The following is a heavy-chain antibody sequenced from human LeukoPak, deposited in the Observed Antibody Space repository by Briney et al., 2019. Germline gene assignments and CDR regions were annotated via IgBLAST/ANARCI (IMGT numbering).Heavy chain of an antibody. J-gene: IGHJ4*02. CDR2: VSHSGYT. V-gene: IGHV4-34*01. Sequence: PSETLSLTCAVSGTSFSSYYWSWIRQPPGKGLEWIGEVSHSGYTNDNPSLKSRVTISVDTSKNQFSLRLRSVTAADTAVYFCARMTTGHDFWGQGTLVTVSS. D-gene: IGHD4-17*01. CDR3: ARMTTGHDF. CDR1: GTSFSSYY.